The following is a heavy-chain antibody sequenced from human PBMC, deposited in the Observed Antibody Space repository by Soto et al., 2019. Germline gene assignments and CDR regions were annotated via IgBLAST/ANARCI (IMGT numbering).Heavy chain of an antibody. J-gene: IGHJ4*02. D-gene: IGHD1-7*01. Sequence: SETLSLPCTFSSGSIDSFYWSWIRQPAGKGLEWIGRIHSSGTTNYNPSLKSRVTMSVDTSRNQFSLKLTSVTAAGTAVYYCARDRIIGTSYSDYWGQGVQVTVSS. CDR3: ARDRIIGTSYSDY. CDR2: IHSSGTT. V-gene: IGHV4-4*07. CDR1: SGSIDSFY.